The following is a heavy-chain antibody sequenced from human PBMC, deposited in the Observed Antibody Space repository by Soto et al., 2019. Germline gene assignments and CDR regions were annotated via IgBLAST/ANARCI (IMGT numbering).Heavy chain of an antibody. CDR2: ISYGGST. D-gene: IGHD5-18*01. CDR1: GGSFSSVVYY. J-gene: IGHJ4*02. CDR3: SRGILV. V-gene: IGHV4-31*03. Sequence: SETLSLTCPVSGGSFSSVVYYWGWIRQPPGKGLDWFGHISYGGSTSYTPSLKSRVTISVDTSKNQFSLKLTSVAAADTAVYYCSRGILVWGQGALVTVSS.